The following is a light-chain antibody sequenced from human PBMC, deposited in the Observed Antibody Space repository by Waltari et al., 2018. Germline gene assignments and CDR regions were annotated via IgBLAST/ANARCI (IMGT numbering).Light chain of an antibody. Sequence: DIQMTQSPSSLSASVGDRVTITCRTSQSIDIYLHWYQQKAGKAPRLLISAATHLQNGVPSRFSGSGSETDFTLTISSLQPEDFATYYCQQSYSTRWTFGQGTVVELK. V-gene: IGKV1-39*01. CDR1: QSIDIY. CDR3: QQSYSTRWT. J-gene: IGKJ1*01. CDR2: AAT.